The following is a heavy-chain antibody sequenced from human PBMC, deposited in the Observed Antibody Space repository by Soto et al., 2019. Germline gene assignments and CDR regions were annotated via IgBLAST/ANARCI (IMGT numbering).Heavy chain of an antibody. CDR1: GFMFSNFA. CDR3: AKDSKSVSVSAARVYGMDV. D-gene: IGHD2-2*01. CDR2: TRSNGEHT. J-gene: IGHJ6*02. Sequence: PGGSLRLSCAGSGFMFSNFAMTWVRQAPGKGLEWVSTTRSNGEHTYYADSVKGRFTVSRDNPKNTLFLEMSSLRAEDTAIYYCAKDSKSVSVSAARVYGMDVWGQGTTVTVSS. V-gene: IGHV3-23*01.